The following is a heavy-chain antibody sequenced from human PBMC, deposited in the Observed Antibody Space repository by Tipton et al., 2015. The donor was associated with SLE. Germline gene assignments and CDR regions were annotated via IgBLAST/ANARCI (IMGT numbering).Heavy chain of an antibody. J-gene: IGHJ4*02. Sequence: SLRLSCAASGFTFGDSAMHWVRQAPGKGLEWVAATWYDGSKKFYADSVKGRFTISRDNSKNMLYLQMNSLRTEDTAVYYCARAPSGRVVGTPTGHGYWGQGTLVTVSS. V-gene: IGHV3-33*01. CDR3: ARAPSGRVVGTPTGHGY. CDR2: TWYDGSKK. D-gene: IGHD1-26*01. CDR1: GFTFGDSA.